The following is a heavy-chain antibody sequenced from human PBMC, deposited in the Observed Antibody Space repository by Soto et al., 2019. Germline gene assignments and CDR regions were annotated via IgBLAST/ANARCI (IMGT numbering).Heavy chain of an antibody. J-gene: IGHJ4*02. CDR3: APRHRGRSLDYYFDY. Sequence: QITLKESGPTLVKPTQTLTLTCTFSGFSLSTSGVGVGWIRQPPGKALEWLALIYWDDDKRYSPSLKSRLTIHKDYSKNQVVLHMTNMDPVDTATYYCAPRHRGRSLDYYFDYWGQGTLVTVSS. CDR1: GFSLSTSGVG. D-gene: IGHD1-26*01. V-gene: IGHV2-5*02. CDR2: IYWDDDK.